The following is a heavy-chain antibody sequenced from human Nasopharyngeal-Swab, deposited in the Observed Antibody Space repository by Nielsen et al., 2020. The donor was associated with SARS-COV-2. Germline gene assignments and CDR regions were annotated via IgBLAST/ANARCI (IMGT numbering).Heavy chain of an antibody. CDR3: ASLLWFGELPSDYYYYGMDV. Sequence: GGSLTLSCAASGSTFSDYYMSWIRQAPGKGLEWVSYISSSGSTIYYADSVKGRFTISRDNAKNSLYLQMNSLRAEDTAVYYCASLLWFGELPSDYYYYGMDVWGQGTTVTVSS. CDR2: ISSSGSTI. CDR1: GSTFSDYY. D-gene: IGHD3-10*01. J-gene: IGHJ6*02. V-gene: IGHV3-11*04.